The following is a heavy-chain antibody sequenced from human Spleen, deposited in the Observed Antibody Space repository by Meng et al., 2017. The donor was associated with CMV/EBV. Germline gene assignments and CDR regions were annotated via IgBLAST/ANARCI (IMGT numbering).Heavy chain of an antibody. V-gene: IGHV3-53*01. D-gene: IGHD6-13*01. CDR1: GFTVSSNY. CDR2: IYSGGGT. Sequence: GESLKISCAASGFTVSSNYMSWVRQAPGKGLEWVSVIYSGGGTYYADSVKGRFTISRDNAKNSLYLQMNSLRAEDTAVYYCARGDGGIAAADFDYWGQGTLVTVSS. CDR3: ARGDGGIAAADFDY. J-gene: IGHJ4*02.